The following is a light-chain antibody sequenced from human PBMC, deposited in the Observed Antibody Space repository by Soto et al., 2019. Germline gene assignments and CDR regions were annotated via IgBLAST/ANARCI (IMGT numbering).Light chain of an antibody. CDR3: QQYGSLPRT. CDR2: GAS. J-gene: IGKJ1*01. Sequence: EIVLTQSPGTLSLYPGERATLSCRASQSVSSSFLAWYQQKPGQAPRLRIYGASSRATGIPDRFSGSGSGTAFTLTISRLEPEEFAVYYCQQYGSLPRTVGQGTKVEIK. CDR1: QSVSSSF. V-gene: IGKV3-20*01.